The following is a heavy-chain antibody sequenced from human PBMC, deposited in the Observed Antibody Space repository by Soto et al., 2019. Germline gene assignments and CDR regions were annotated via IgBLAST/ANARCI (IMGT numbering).Heavy chain of an antibody. V-gene: IGHV3-7*03. Sequence: EVQLVESGGGLVQPGGSLRLSCAVSGFSFGTYWMRWVRQAPGKGLEWLASIKEDGSESYYLDFVKGRFTISRDNAKDSLCVQLDSLRGEDTAFYYCARDVGPVTIFGEALSGYFDFWGQGTLATVSS. J-gene: IGHJ4*02. D-gene: IGHD3-3*01. CDR2: IKEDGSES. CDR3: ARDVGPVTIFGEALSGYFDF. CDR1: GFSFGTYW.